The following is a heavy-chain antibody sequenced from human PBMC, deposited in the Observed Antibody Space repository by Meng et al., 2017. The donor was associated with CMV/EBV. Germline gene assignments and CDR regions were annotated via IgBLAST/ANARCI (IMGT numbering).Heavy chain of an antibody. CDR1: GFSLSTSGVG. Sequence: SGPTLVKPTQTLTLTCTFSGFSLSTSGVGVGWIRQPPGKALEWLALIYWNDDKRYSPSLKSRLTITKDTSKNQVVLTMTNMDPVDTATYYCAHRRGVSWSGRAPDAFDIWGQGTTVTVSS. CDR3: AHRRGVSWSGRAPDAFDI. D-gene: IGHD3-3*01. J-gene: IGHJ3*02. V-gene: IGHV2-5*01. CDR2: IYWNDDK.